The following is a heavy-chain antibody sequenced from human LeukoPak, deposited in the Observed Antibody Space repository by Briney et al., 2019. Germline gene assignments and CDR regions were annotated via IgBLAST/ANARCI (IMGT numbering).Heavy chain of an antibody. CDR3: ARVGYSSSWYSFDY. Sequence: PGGSLRLSCAASRFTFSSYSMNWVRQAPGKGLEWVSSISSSGSYIYYADSVKGRFTISRDNAKNSLYLRMNSLRAEDTAVYYCARVGYSSSWYSFDYWGQGTLVTVSS. V-gene: IGHV3-21*01. D-gene: IGHD6-13*01. CDR1: RFTFSSYS. CDR2: ISSSGSYI. J-gene: IGHJ4*02.